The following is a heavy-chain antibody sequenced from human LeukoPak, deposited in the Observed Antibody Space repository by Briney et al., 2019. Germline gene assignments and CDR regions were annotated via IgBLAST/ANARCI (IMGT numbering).Heavy chain of an antibody. D-gene: IGHD2-21*02. V-gene: IGHV4-34*01. CDR1: GGSFSGYY. Sequence: SETLSLTCAVYGGSFSGYYWSWIRQPPGKGPEWIGEINHSGSTNYNPSLKSRVTISVDTSKNQFSLKLSSVTAADTAVYYCARAYCGGDCYFWFDPWGQGTLVTVSS. CDR2: INHSGST. J-gene: IGHJ5*02. CDR3: ARAYCGGDCYFWFDP.